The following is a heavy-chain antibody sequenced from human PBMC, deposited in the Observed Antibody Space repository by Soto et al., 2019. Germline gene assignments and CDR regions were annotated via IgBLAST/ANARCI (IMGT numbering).Heavy chain of an antibody. CDR3: AKERVVRGVTDY. V-gene: IGHV3-30*18. CDR1: GCTFRGNG. J-gene: IGHJ4*02. CDR2: ISYDGSNK. D-gene: IGHD3-10*01. Sequence: QVPLVESGGGVVQPGRSLRLACVAYGCTFRGNGMHWVRQAPGKGLEWVAVISYDGSNKYYAESVKGRFTISRDNSKNTLYLEMNSLRAEDTAVYYCAKERVVRGVTDYWGQGTLVTVS.